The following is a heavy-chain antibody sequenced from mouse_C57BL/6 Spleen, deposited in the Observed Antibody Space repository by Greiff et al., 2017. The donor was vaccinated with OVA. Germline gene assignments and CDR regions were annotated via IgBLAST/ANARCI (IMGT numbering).Heavy chain of an antibody. CDR1: GYTFTDYE. CDR2: IDPETGGT. D-gene: IGHD1-1*01. V-gene: IGHV1-15*01. CDR3: TRTLYYYGSRTGYFDV. Sequence: QVQLQQSGAELVRPGASVTLSCKASGYTFTDYEMHWVKQTPVHGLEWIGAIDPETGGTAYNQKFKGKAILTADNSSSTAYMELRSRTSEDSAVYYCTRTLYYYGSRTGYFDVWRTGTTVTVSS. J-gene: IGHJ1*03.